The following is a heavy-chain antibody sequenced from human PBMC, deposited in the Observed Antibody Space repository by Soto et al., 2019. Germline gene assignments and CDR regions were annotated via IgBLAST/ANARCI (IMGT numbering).Heavy chain of an antibody. D-gene: IGHD3-9*01. CDR1: GWSFSGYY. CDR2: INHSGST. J-gene: IGHJ4*02. CDR3: ASRALRYFDWPK. Sequence: SETLSLTCAVSGWSFSGYYWSWIRQPPGKGLEWIGEINHSGSTNYNPSLKSRVTISVDTSKNQFSLKLSSVTAADTAVYYCASRALRYFDWPKWGQVTLVTVSS. V-gene: IGHV4-34*01.